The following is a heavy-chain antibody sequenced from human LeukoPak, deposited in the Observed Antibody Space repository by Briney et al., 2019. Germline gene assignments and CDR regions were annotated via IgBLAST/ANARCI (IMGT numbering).Heavy chain of an antibody. V-gene: IGHV1-18*01. CDR1: GYTFRSYG. J-gene: IGHJ6*03. CDR2: ISAYNGNV. CDR3: ARGEYRVEDYYYYMDV. Sequence: ASVKVSCKASGYTFRSYGISWVRQAPGQGLVWMGWISAYNGNVIYAQKLQGRVTMTTDTYTSTAYMELRSLRSDDTAVYYCARGEYRVEDYYYYMDVWGKGTTVTVSS. D-gene: IGHD2-2*01.